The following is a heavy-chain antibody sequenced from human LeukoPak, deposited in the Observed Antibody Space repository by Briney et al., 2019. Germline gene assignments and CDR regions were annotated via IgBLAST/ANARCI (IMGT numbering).Heavy chain of an antibody. CDR3: ARGKDYYYYYYMDV. CDR1: GGTFSSYA. V-gene: IGHV1-69*05. J-gene: IGHJ6*03. Sequence: SVKVSCKASGGTFSSYAISWVRQAPGLGLEWMGGIIPIFGTANYAQKFQGRVTITTDESTSTAYMELSSLRSEDTAVYYCARGKDYYYYYYMDVWGKGTTVTVSS. CDR2: IIPIFGTA. D-gene: IGHD3-10*01.